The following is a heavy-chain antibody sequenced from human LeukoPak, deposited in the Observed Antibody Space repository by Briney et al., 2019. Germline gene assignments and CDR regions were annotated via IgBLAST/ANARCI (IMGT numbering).Heavy chain of an antibody. J-gene: IGHJ3*02. D-gene: IGHD4-17*01. CDR3: AREGYGDYTRHAFDI. V-gene: IGHV4-61*01. CDR1: GGSVSSGSYY. CDR2: IYYSGST. Sequence: SETLSLTCTVSGGSVSSGSYYWSWIRQPPGKGLEWIGYIYYSGSTNYNPSLKSRVTISVDTSKNQFSLKLSSVTAADTAVYYCAREGYGDYTRHAFDIWGQGTMVTVSS.